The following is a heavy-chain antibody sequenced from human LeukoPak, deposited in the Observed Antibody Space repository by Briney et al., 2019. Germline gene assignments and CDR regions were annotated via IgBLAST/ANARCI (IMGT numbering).Heavy chain of an antibody. V-gene: IGHV3-7*01. J-gene: IGHJ4*02. D-gene: IGHD3-22*01. CDR2: IKQDGSEK. CDR3: ARKYFSGYYDY. CDR1: GFTFSSYW. Sequence: GGSLRLSCKASGFTFSSYWMSWVRQAPGKGLEWVANIKQDGSEKYYVDSVKGRFTISRDNAKNSLYLQMNSLRAEDTAVYYCARKYFSGYYDYWGQGTLVTVSS.